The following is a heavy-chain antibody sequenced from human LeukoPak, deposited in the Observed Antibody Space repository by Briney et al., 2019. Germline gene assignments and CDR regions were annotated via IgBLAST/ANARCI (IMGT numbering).Heavy chain of an antibody. Sequence: GGSLRLSCAASGFTFSSYAMHWVRQAPGKGLEWVAVISYDGSNKYYADSVKGRFTISRDNSKNTLYLQMNSLRAEDTAVYYCANGIAVAGPFDYWGQGTLVTVSS. J-gene: IGHJ4*02. CDR2: ISYDGSNK. D-gene: IGHD6-19*01. CDR1: GFTFSSYA. CDR3: ANGIAVAGPFDY. V-gene: IGHV3-30-3*01.